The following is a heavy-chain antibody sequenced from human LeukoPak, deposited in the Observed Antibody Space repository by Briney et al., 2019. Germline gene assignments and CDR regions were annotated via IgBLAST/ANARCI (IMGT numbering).Heavy chain of an antibody. Sequence: SVNVSCKASGGTFSSYAISWVRQAPGQGLEWMGGIIPIFCTAKYAQKFQGRVTITADESTSTAYMELRSLRSEDTAVYYCALGYCSGGSCYRLWFDPWGEGTLVTVSS. D-gene: IGHD2-15*01. CDR1: GGTFSSYA. CDR2: IIPIFCTA. CDR3: ALGYCSGGSCYRLWFDP. V-gene: IGHV1-69*13. J-gene: IGHJ5*02.